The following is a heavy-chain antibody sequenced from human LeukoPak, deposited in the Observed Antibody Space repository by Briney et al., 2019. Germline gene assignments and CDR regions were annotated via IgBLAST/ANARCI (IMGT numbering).Heavy chain of an antibody. CDR1: GGTFSSYA. Sequence: GSSVKVSCKASGGTFSSYAISWVRQAPGQGLEWMGTIIPIFGTANYSQEFQGRVTITADESTSTAYMELSSLRSEDTAVYYCAIYGSGSYLRSDYYFDYWGQGTLVTVSS. J-gene: IGHJ4*02. CDR3: AIYGSGSYLRSDYYFDY. V-gene: IGHV1-69*15. D-gene: IGHD3-10*01. CDR2: IIPIFGTA.